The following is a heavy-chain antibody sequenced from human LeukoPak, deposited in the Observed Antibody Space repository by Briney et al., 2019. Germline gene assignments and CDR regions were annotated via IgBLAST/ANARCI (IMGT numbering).Heavy chain of an antibody. CDR1: GYTFTGYY. Sequence: ASVKVSCKASGYTFTGYYMHWVRQAPGQGLEWMGWINPNSGGTNYAQKFQGRVTMTRDTSISTAYMELSRLRSDDTAVYYCARQQLVLDWFDPWGQGTLVTVSS. CDR3: ARQQLVLDWFDP. D-gene: IGHD6-13*01. V-gene: IGHV1-2*02. CDR2: INPNSGGT. J-gene: IGHJ5*02.